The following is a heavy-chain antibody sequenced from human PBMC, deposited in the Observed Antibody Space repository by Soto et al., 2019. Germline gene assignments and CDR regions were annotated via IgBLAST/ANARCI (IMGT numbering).Heavy chain of an antibody. D-gene: IGHD6-6*01. V-gene: IGHV4-30-2*01. J-gene: IGHJ4*02. CDR1: GGSISSGGYS. CDR3: AGGIAARPLGY. Sequence: QLQLQESGSGLVKPSQTLSLTCAVSGGSISSGGYSWSWIRQPPGKGLEWIGYIYHRGSTYYNPSLTSRVTISVARSKTQFSLKLSSVTAADTAVYSCAGGIAARPLGYWGQGTLVTVSS. CDR2: IYHRGST.